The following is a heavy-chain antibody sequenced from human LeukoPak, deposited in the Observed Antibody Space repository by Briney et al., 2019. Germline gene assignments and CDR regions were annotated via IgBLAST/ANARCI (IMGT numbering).Heavy chain of an antibody. CDR3: ASPYYDSSADAFDI. CDR2: IKQDGSEK. Sequence: GGSLRLSCAASGFTVSSTYMSWVRQAPGKGLEWVANIKQDGSEKYYVDSVKGRFTISRDNAKNSLYLQMNSLRAEDTAVYYCASPYYDSSADAFDIWGQGTMVTVSS. D-gene: IGHD3-22*01. J-gene: IGHJ3*02. CDR1: GFTVSSTY. V-gene: IGHV3-7*03.